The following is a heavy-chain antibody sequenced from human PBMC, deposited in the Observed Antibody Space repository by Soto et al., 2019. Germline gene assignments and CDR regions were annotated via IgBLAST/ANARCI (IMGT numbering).Heavy chain of an antibody. CDR1: GGSISSSNYY. D-gene: IGHD6-13*01. Sequence: SATLSLTCTVSGGSISSSNYYWGWIRQPPGKGLEWIGSIYYSGSTYYNPSLKSRVTISVDTSKNEFSLELSSVTAADTAVYYCARKRVAAAGTGWFDPWGQGTLVTVSS. CDR2: IYYSGST. CDR3: ARKRVAAAGTGWFDP. V-gene: IGHV4-39*01. J-gene: IGHJ5*02.